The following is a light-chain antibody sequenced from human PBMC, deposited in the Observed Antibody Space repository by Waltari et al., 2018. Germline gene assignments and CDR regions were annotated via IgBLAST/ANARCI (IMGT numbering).Light chain of an antibody. Sequence: QSVLTQPPSVSGAPGQRVTISCTGSSSTIGAGSAVHWYQQLPGPVPKLLIECNNNRPSGVPDRFSGSKSGTSASLAITGLQAEDEGDYYCQSYDRSLSGWVFGGGTKLTVL. CDR3: QSYDRSLSGWV. CDR2: CNN. V-gene: IGLV1-40*01. J-gene: IGLJ3*02. CDR1: SSTIGAGSA.